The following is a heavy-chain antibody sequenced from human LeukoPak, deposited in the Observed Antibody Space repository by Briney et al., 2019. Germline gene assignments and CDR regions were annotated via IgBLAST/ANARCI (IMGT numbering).Heavy chain of an antibody. CDR2: ISGSGGST. CDR3: AKGGLDYHGSGSYYIPDY. J-gene: IGHJ4*02. V-gene: IGHV3-23*01. D-gene: IGHD3-10*01. CDR1: GFTFSSYA. Sequence: GGSLRLSCAASGFTFSSYAMSWVRQAPGKGLEWVSAISGSGGSTYYADSVKGRFTISRDNSKNTLYLQMNSLRAEDTAVYYCAKGGLDYHGSGSYYIPDYWGQGTLVTVSS.